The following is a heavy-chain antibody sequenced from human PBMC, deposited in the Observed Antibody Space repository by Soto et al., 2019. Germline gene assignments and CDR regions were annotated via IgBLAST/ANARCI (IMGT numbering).Heavy chain of an antibody. D-gene: IGHD2-8*02. CDR2: IYYRGNA. Sequence: QLQLQESGPGLVKPSETLSLTCSVSDDSINSDKYYWGWIRQPPGKGLEWIGSIYYRGNAYYNPSLQTRVTMSLDKSTSQFSLKLNSVTAADSAVYFCARLEVLATISYYFDFWGPGALVTVSS. CDR3: ARLEVLATISYYFDF. V-gene: IGHV4-39*01. CDR1: DDSINSDKYY. J-gene: IGHJ4*02.